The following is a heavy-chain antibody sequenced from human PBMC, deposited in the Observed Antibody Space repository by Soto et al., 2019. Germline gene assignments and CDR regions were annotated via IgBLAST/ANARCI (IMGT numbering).Heavy chain of an antibody. CDR2: VHYSGSI. J-gene: IGHJ6*02. V-gene: IGHV4-30-4*08. CDR3: VREDDGGDREYYGLDV. D-gene: IGHD3-16*01. Sequence: QVQLQQSGPGLVKPSQTLSLTCTVSGGSISYEYYHWTWIRQSPGKGLEWIGYVHYSGSIMYNPSFKSRVTISVDTSKNQFSLHLRSETAADTAVYFCVREDDGGDREYYGLDVWGQGTTVTVSS. CDR1: GGSISYEYYH.